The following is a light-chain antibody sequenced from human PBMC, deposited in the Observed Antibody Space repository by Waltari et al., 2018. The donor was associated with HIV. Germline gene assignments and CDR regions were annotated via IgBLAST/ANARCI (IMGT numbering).Light chain of an antibody. V-gene: IGLV2-14*01. CDR2: EVN. J-gene: IGLJ2*01. Sequence: QSALTQPASVSGSPGQSITISCTGTSSDVGGYNYVSWYQHHPGKVPKLIIYEVNNRPSGVSNRFSGSKSDNTASLTISGLQAEDEADYYCSSYTTSNTLVVFGGGTKVTVL. CDR3: SSYTTSNTLVV. CDR1: SSDVGGYNY.